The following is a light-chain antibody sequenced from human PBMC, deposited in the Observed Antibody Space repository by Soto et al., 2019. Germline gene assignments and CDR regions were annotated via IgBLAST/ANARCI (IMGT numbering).Light chain of an antibody. J-gene: IGKJ1*01. CDR2: GAS. V-gene: IGKV3-15*01. CDR3: QQYNNWWT. CDR1: QSVSSS. Sequence: EIVLTQSPGTLSLSLGARAPLSCRARQSVSSSYLAWYQQKPGQAPRLLIYGASTRATGIPARFSGSGSGTEFTLTISSLQSEDFAVYYCQQYNNWWTFGQGTKVDIK.